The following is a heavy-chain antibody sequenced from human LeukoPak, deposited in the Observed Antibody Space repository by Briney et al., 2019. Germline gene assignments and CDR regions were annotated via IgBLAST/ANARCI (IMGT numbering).Heavy chain of an antibody. Sequence: GASVKVSCKASGYTFTGYYMHWVRQAPGQGLEWMGWINPNSGGTNYAQKFQGRVTMTRDTSISRAYMELSKLRSDDTAVYYCARDRRSCSGGSCYRLDYWGQGTLVTVSS. CDR3: ARDRRSCSGGSCYRLDY. CDR1: GYTFTGYY. V-gene: IGHV1-2*02. CDR2: INPNSGGT. D-gene: IGHD2-15*01. J-gene: IGHJ4*02.